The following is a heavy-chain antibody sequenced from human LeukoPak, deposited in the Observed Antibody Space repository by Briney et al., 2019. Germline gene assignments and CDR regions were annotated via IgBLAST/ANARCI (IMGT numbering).Heavy chain of an antibody. CDR3: ARVESPYDAFDI. CDR2: IYYSGST. J-gene: IGHJ3*02. Sequence: SETLSLTCTVSGGSISSSSYYWSWIRQPPGKGLEWIGYIYYSGSTNYNPSLKSRVTISVDTSKSQFSLKLSSVTAADTAVYYCARVESPYDAFDIWGQGTMVTVSS. V-gene: IGHV4-61*01. CDR1: GGSISSSSYY.